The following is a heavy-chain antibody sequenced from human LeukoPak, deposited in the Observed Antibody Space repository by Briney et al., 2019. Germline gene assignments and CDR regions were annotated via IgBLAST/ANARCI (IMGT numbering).Heavy chain of an antibody. J-gene: IGHJ4*02. Sequence: ASVKVSCKASGYTFNDYYIHWVRQAPGLGLEWMGWVNPKTGRTKYAQKLQARVTMTSDTSIVTAYMELSSLTSDDTATYYCARGILQQQLVANWGQGTLDTVSS. D-gene: IGHD6-13*01. CDR3: ARGILQQQLVAN. CDR2: VNPKTGRT. V-gene: IGHV1-2*02. CDR1: GYTFNDYY.